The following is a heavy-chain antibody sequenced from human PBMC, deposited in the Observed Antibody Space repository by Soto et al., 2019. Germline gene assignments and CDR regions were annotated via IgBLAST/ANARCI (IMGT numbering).Heavy chain of an antibody. CDR3: ARGGCSSTSCHKRLIWFDP. V-gene: IGHV3-48*03. CDR2: ISSSGHTI. CDR1: GFTFSSYE. Sequence: EVQLVESGGGLVQPGGSLRLSCVASGFTFSSYEMNWVRQAPGKGLEWVSYISSSGHTIYYADSVKGRFTISRDNAKNSLYLQMNSLRAEDTAVYYCARGGCSSTSCHKRLIWFDPWGQGTLVTVSS. J-gene: IGHJ5*02. D-gene: IGHD2-2*02.